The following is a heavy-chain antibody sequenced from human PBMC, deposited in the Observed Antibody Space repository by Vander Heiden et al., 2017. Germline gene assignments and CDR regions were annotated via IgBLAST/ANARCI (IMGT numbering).Heavy chain of an antibody. V-gene: IGHV1-69*01. CDR2: LIPILRTP. D-gene: IGHD3-10*01. CDR3: ATGTGSFYTSDARYYYYYGLDV. CDR1: GGTFINSL. J-gene: IGHJ6*02. Sequence: QVQLVQSGAEVKKPGSSVKVSCKASGGTFINSLFTWVRQAPGQGLEWMGGLIPILRTPDYAQKFKGRVTIVADESTGTVFMDLSSLRSDDTAIYYCATGTGSFYTSDARYYYYYGLDVWGQGTTVTVSS.